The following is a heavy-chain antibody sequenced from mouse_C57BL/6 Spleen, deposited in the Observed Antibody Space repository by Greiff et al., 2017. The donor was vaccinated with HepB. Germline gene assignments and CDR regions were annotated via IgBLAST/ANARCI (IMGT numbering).Heavy chain of an antibody. CDR3: YYYGSSYGYFDV. Sequence: EVKLEESGGGLVQPGGSMKLSCAASGFTFSDAWMDWVRQSPEKGLEWVAEIRNKANNHATYYAESVKGRFTISRDDSKSSVYLQMNSLRAEDTGIYYRYYYGSSYGYFDVWGTGTTVTVSS. CDR1: GFTFSDAW. J-gene: IGHJ1*03. D-gene: IGHD1-1*01. V-gene: IGHV6-6*01. CDR2: IRNKANNHAT.